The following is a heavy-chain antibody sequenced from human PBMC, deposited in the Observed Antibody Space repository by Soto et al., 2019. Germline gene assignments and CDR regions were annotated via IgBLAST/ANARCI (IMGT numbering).Heavy chain of an antibody. V-gene: IGHV3-23*01. CDR2: ISGSGSRI. J-gene: IGHJ3*02. CDR3: AKGTYRDYVYWDHAFDI. CDR1: GFTFSSYA. Sequence: EVQLLESGGGLVQPGGSLRLSCAASGFTFSSYAMSWVRQAPGKGLEWVSAISGSGSRIYYADSVKGRFTFSRDNSKKTLYLQMNSLRAEDTAVYFCAKGTYRDYVYWDHAFDIWGQGTMVTVSS. D-gene: IGHD4-17*01.